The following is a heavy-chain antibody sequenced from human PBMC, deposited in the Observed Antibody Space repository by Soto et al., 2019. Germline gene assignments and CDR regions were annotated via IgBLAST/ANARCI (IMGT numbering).Heavy chain of an antibody. Sequence: SGPTLVNPTETLTLTCTVSGFSLSNGKVGVSWIRQPPGKALEWLAHIFSNDERSYRTSLKSRLTISEDTSKSQVVLTMTNVDPVDTATYYCARILFGRSVAGGYFYMDVWGKGTTVTVSS. J-gene: IGHJ6*03. CDR3: ARILFGRSVAGGYFYMDV. CDR1: GFSLSNGKVG. CDR2: IFSNDER. V-gene: IGHV2-26*01. D-gene: IGHD6-19*01.